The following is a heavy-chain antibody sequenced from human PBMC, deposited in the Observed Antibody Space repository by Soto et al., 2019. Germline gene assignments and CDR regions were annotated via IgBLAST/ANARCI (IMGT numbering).Heavy chain of an antibody. CDR1: GGSISSGSYY. Sequence: PSETLSLTCTVSGGSISSGSYYWGWTRQPPGKGLEWIGSVYYSGSTYYNPSLKSRVTISVDTSKNQFSLKLSSVTAADTAVYYCARRSPDTAMVTSDYWGQGTLVTVSS. J-gene: IGHJ4*02. CDR3: ARRSPDTAMVTSDY. D-gene: IGHD5-18*01. CDR2: VYYSGST. V-gene: IGHV4-39*01.